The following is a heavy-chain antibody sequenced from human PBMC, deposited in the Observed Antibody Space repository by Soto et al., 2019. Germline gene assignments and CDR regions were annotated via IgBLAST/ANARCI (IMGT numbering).Heavy chain of an antibody. J-gene: IGHJ6*02. V-gene: IGHV1-69*01. Sequence: QVQLVQSAAEVREPGSSVMVSCKTSGDAFGNHAISWVRRAPGHGLEWMGGIIPIFGTLNYAQKFQDRLTITADESATTAYMKLDSLRPDDSAMYYCARAGSDSAKYFYYGMDVWGRGTAVTVSS. CDR2: IIPIFGTL. CDR3: ARAGSDSAKYFYYGMDV. D-gene: IGHD6-25*01. CDR1: GDAFGNHA.